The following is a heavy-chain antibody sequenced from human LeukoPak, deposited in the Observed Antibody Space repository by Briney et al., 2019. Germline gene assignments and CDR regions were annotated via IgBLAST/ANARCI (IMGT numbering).Heavy chain of an antibody. J-gene: IGHJ6*02. Sequence: GGSLRLTCAASGFTVSSNYMSWVRQAPGKGLEWVSVIYSGGSTYYADSVKGRFTISRHNSKNTLYLQMNSLRAEDTAVYYCARDGGIAAAGTPDYYYGMDVWGQGTTVTVSS. CDR1: GFTVSSNY. V-gene: IGHV3-53*04. CDR2: IYSGGST. CDR3: ARDGGIAAAGTPDYYYGMDV. D-gene: IGHD6-13*01.